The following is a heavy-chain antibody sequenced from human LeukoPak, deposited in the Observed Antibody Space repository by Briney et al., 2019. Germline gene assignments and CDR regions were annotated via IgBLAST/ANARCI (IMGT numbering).Heavy chain of an antibody. J-gene: IGHJ6*02. CDR2: IYYSGST. Sequence: SQTLSLTCTVSGGSISSGGYCWSWIRQHPGKGLEWIGYIYYSGSTYYNPSLKSRVTISVDTSKNQFSLKLSSVTAADTAVYYCARDTRGNPPYYYYGKDVWGQGTTVTISS. CDR3: ARDTRGNPPYYYYGKDV. V-gene: IGHV4-31*03. CDR1: GGSISSGGYC. D-gene: IGHD4-23*01.